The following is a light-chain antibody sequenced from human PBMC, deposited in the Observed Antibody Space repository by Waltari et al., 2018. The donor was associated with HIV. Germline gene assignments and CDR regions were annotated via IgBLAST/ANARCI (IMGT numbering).Light chain of an antibody. CDR2: EVS. J-gene: IGLJ3*02. Sequence: QSALTQPASVSGSPGPSITISCTGTSSDLDNFKSVSWYQHHPGSAPKVIIYEVSNRPSGVSYRFSGSKSGHTASLTISGLQAEDEADYFCMSYISSATPEFGGGTKLTVL. CDR1: SSDLDNFKS. CDR3: MSYISSATPE. V-gene: IGLV2-14*01.